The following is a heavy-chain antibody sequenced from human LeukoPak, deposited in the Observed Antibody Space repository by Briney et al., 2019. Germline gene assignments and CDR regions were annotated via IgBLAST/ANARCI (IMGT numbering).Heavy chain of an antibody. D-gene: IGHD2-15*01. CDR2: IYYSGST. Sequence: SETLSLTCTVSGGSISSSSYYWGWIRQPPGKGLEWIGSIYYSGSTYYNPSLKSRVTISVDTSKNQFSLKLSSVTAADTAVYYCARQYCSGGSCYGWFDPWGQGTLVTVSS. CDR1: GGSISSSSYY. J-gene: IGHJ5*02. CDR3: ARQYCSGGSCYGWFDP. V-gene: IGHV4-39*01.